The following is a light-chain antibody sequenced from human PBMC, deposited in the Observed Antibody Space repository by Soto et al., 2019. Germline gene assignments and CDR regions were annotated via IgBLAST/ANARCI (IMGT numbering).Light chain of an antibody. V-gene: IGLV1-47*01. J-gene: IGLJ7*01. CDR3: AAWDDSLSGAV. Sequence: QSVLTQPPSASGTPGQRGTLSCSGSSTNIGSNYVYWYQQLPVTAPKLLIYRNNQRPSGVPDRFSGSKSGTSASLAISGLRSADEADYYCAAWDDSLSGAVFGGGTQLNVL. CDR2: RNN. CDR1: STNIGSNY.